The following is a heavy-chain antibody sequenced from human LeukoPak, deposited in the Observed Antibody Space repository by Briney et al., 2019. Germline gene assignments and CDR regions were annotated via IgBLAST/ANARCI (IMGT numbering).Heavy chain of an antibody. J-gene: IGHJ4*02. CDR3: ARRGSYYSVYY. Sequence: SNTLSLTCTVSGDSVISSSYYWGWIRQPPGKGLEWIGYINYSGSTNSTPSLKSRVTISVDTSNNQFSLKLSSVTAADTAVCYCARRGSYYSVYYWGQGTLVT. V-gene: IGHV4-61*05. D-gene: IGHD1-26*01. CDR1: GDSVISSSYY. CDR2: INYSGST.